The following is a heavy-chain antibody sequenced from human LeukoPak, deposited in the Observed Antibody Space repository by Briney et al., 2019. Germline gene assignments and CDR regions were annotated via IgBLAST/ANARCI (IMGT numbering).Heavy chain of an antibody. V-gene: IGHV1-2*02. CDR3: ARLDVQYSFEN. CDR1: GYTFTGFY. J-gene: IGHJ4*02. Sequence: ASVTVSCKASGYTFTGFYIHWVRQAPGQGPEWMGWINPNGGGTNYAQKFQGRVTMTRDTSISTVYMELSRLKSDDTAVYYCARLDVQYSFENWGRGTLVTVSS. CDR2: INPNGGGT.